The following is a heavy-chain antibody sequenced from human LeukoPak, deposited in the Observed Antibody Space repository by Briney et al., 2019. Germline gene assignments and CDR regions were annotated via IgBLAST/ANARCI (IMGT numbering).Heavy chain of an antibody. D-gene: IGHD3-10*01. CDR1: GGTFSSYA. Sequence: SVKVSCKXSGGTFSSYAISWVRQAPGQGLEWMGRIIPIFGTANYAQKFQGRVTITTDESTSTAYMELSSLRSEDTAVYYCARHTGGSGSYSLYNWFDPWGQGTLVTVSS. J-gene: IGHJ5*02. CDR2: IIPIFGTA. V-gene: IGHV1-69*05. CDR3: ARHTGGSGSYSLYNWFDP.